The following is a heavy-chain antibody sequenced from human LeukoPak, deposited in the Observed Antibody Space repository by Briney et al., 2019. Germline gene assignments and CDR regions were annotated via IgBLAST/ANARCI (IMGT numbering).Heavy chain of an antibody. D-gene: IGHD5-18*01. CDR2: INHSGST. CDR1: GGSFSGYY. Sequence: SETLSLTCAVYGGSFSGYYWSWIRQPPGKGLEWIGEINHSGSTNYNPSLKSRVTISVDTSKNQFSLKLSSVTAADTAVYYCARLKRQGYSYGYRSYYFDYWGQGTLVTVSS. J-gene: IGHJ4*02. CDR3: ARLKRQGYSYGYRSYYFDY. V-gene: IGHV4-34*01.